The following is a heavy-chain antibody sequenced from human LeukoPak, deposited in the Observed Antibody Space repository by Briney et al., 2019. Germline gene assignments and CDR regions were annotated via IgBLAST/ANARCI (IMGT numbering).Heavy chain of an antibody. J-gene: IGHJ4*02. CDR2: IYHSGST. D-gene: IGHD6-6*01. CDR1: GGSISSGGYY. V-gene: IGHV4-30-2*01. CDR3: AREEGDAARPGYFDY. Sequence: SETLSLTCTVSGGSISSGGYYWSWIRQPPGKGLEWIGYIYHSGSTYYNPSLKSRVTISVDRSKNQFSLKLSSVTAADTAVYYCAREEGDAARPGYFDYWGQGTLVTVSS.